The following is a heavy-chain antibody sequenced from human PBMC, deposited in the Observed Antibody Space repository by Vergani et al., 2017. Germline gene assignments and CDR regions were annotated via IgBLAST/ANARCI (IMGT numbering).Heavy chain of an antibody. CDR1: GITFWKFG. CDR3: TKGSVYYHDSAGHGYDPYTGFDL. Sequence: EVDLVESGGGLAQPGGSLRLSCEASGITFWKFGMHWVRHGPGKGLEWVSGISWNSGAVDYADSGRGRFTISRDNAKNSLFLEMNSLRFEDTAVYFCTKGSVYYHDSAGHGYDPYTGFDLWGQGTLVTVSS. V-gene: IGHV3-9*01. D-gene: IGHD5-12*01. CDR2: ISWNSGAV. J-gene: IGHJ3*01.